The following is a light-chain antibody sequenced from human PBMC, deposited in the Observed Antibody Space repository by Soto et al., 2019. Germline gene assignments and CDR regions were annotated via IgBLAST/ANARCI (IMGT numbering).Light chain of an antibody. CDR3: SSYTSSSTNV. J-gene: IGLJ1*01. Sequence: QSALTQPASVSGSPGQSITISCTGTSSDVGGYNYVSWYQQHPGKDPKLMIYDVSNRPSGVSNRFSGSKSGKTASLTISGLQAEDEADYYCSSYTSSSTNVFGTGTKLTVL. CDR2: DVS. CDR1: SSDVGGYNY. V-gene: IGLV2-14*01.